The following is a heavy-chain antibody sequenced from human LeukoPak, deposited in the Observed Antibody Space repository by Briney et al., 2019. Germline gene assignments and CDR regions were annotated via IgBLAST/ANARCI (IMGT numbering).Heavy chain of an antibody. CDR1: GGSISSYY. Sequence: SETLSLTCTVSGGSISSYYWSWIRQPAGKGLEWIGRIYTSGSTNYNPSLKSRVTMSVDTSKNQFSLKLSSVTAADMAVYYCARGGLDYDPEGFDYWGQGTLVTVSS. D-gene: IGHD3-22*01. CDR3: ARGGLDYDPEGFDY. CDR2: IYTSGST. V-gene: IGHV4-4*07. J-gene: IGHJ4*02.